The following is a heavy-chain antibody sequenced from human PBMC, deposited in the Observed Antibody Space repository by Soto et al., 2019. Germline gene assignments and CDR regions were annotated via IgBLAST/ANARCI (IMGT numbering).Heavy chain of an antibody. Sequence: GGSLRLSCAASGFTFINAWMSWVRQAPGKGLEWVGRIKSKTDGGAEDYAAPVKGRFTISRDDSKNTLYLQMNSLKTDDTAVYYATTVYSPYSSNWFSFASYGTDVWGQGTTVTSP. CDR3: TTVYSPYSSNWFSFASYGTDV. CDR1: GFTFINAW. D-gene: IGHD6-13*01. V-gene: IGHV3-15*01. J-gene: IGHJ6*02. CDR2: IKSKTDGGAE.